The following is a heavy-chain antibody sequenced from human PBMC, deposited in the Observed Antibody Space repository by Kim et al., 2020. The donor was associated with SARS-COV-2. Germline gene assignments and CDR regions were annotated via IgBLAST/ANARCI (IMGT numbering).Heavy chain of an antibody. V-gene: IGHV1-8*01. CDR3: ARGPGCSSLTCPYYFDY. Sequence: ASVKVSCKPSGYTFTNYDINWVRQATGQGLEWMGWMNPNSGNTGYAQTSQGRVAMTRNTSISTAYMELSSLRSEDTAVYYCARGPGCSSLTCPYYFDYWGQGTLVTGSS. CDR1: GYTFTNYD. J-gene: IGHJ4*02. CDR2: MNPNSGNT. D-gene: IGHD2-2*01.